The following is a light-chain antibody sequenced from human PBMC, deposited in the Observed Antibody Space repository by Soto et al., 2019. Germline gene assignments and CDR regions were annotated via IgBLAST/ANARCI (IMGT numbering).Light chain of an antibody. CDR3: RSLTNGITWV. V-gene: IGLV2-14*02. Sequence: QSVLTQPASVSGSPGQSITISCTGTNSDVGSHNFVSWYQQYPGKAPKLLIYEASKRPSGLSNRFSGSKSGNTASLTISGLQSADEADYYCRSLTNGITWVFGGGTKLTVL. CDR2: EAS. J-gene: IGLJ3*02. CDR1: NSDVGSHNF.